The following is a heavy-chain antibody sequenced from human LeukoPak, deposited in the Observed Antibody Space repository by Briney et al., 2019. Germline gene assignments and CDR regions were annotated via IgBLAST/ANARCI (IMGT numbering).Heavy chain of an antibody. CDR1: GFTFSKTW. CDR2: IKPDGTEK. Sequence: GGSLRLSCVASGFTFSKTWMSWARQAPGKGLECVANIKPDGTEKYYVDSVKGRFTISRDNAKNSLYLQMNSLRAEDTAVYYCAKDRGYSNYVNWGQGTLVTVSS. D-gene: IGHD4-11*01. CDR3: AKDRGYSNYVN. J-gene: IGHJ4*02. V-gene: IGHV3-7*01.